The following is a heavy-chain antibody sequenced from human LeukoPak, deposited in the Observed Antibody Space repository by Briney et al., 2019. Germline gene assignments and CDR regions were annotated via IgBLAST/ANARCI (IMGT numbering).Heavy chain of an antibody. D-gene: IGHD3-22*01. J-gene: IGHJ3*02. CDR1: GGSFSDYY. CDR2: ISSSGCT. Sequence: PSETLSLTCAVYGGSFSDYYWSWLRQPAGKGLEWIGRISSSGCTNYNPSLKSRVTISVDTPKNQFSLKLSSVTAADTAVYFCARGPYSYDSSGAFDIWGQGTMVSVSS. V-gene: IGHV4-59*10. CDR3: ARGPYSYDSSGAFDI.